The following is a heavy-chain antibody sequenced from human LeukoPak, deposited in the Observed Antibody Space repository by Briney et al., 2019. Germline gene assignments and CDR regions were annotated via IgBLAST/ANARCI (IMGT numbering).Heavy chain of an antibody. D-gene: IGHD6-13*01. J-gene: IGHJ4*02. V-gene: IGHV4-34*01. CDR1: GGSFSGYY. CDR3: ARGPSSWYMVDY. CDR2: INHSGST. Sequence: SETLSLTCAVYGGSFSGYYWSWIRHPPGKGLEWIGEINHSGSTNYNPSLKSRVTISVDTSKNQFSLKLSSVTAADTAVYYCARGPSSWYMVDYWGQGTLVTVSS.